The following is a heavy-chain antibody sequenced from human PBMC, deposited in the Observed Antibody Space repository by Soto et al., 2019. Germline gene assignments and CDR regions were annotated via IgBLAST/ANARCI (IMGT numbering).Heavy chain of an antibody. CDR1: GGTFSSYA. CDR3: ARLLQAPLPAVPPDY. D-gene: IGHD3-10*01. Sequence: QVQLVQSGAEVKKPGSSVKVSCKASGGTFSSYAISWVRQAPGQGLEWMGGIIPIFGTANYAQKFQGRVTTTADESTNTAYMELSSLRSEDTAVYYCARLLQAPLPAVPPDYWGQGTLVTVSS. J-gene: IGHJ4*02. V-gene: IGHV1-69*01. CDR2: IIPIFGTA.